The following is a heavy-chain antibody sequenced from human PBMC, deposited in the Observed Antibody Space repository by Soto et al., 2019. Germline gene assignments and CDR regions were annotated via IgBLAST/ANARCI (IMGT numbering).Heavy chain of an antibody. CDR1: GFTFSSYG. D-gene: IGHD2-2*01. V-gene: IGHV3-30*18. CDR3: AKVRGEATAAKGDY. Sequence: GGSLRLSCAASGFTFSSYGMHWVRQTPGKGLEWVAVISYDGSNKYYADSVKGRFTISRDNSKNTLYLQMNSLRAEDTAVYYCAKVRGEATAAKGDYWGQGTLVTVYS. J-gene: IGHJ4*02. CDR2: ISYDGSNK.